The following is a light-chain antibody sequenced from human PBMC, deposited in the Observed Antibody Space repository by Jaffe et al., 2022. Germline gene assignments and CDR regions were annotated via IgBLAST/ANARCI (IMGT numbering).Light chain of an antibody. CDR2: GRN. J-gene: IGLJ3*02. V-gene: IGLV3-19*01. CDR1: ILRSYY. CDR3: SSPDSSLNRV. Sequence: SSELTQDPAVSVALGQTVRITCQGDILRSYYASWYQQKPGQAPVLVIYGRNNRPSGIPDRFSGSSSGNTASLTITGAQAGDEADYYCSSPDSSLNRVFGGGTKLTVL.